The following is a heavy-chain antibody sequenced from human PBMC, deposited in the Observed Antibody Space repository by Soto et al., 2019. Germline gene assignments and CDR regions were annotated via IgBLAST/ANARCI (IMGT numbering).Heavy chain of an antibody. CDR3: AREGMVVTTGYYYYYGMDV. J-gene: IGHJ6*02. V-gene: IGHV1-18*01. Sequence: QVQLVQSGAEVKKPGASVKVSCKASGYTFTSYGISWVRQAPGQGLEWMGWISAYNGNTNYAQKPQGRVTMTTDTSTSTAYMELRSLRSDDTAVYYCAREGMVVTTGYYYYYGMDVWGQGTTVTVSS. CDR2: ISAYNGNT. CDR1: GYTFTSYG. D-gene: IGHD2-15*01.